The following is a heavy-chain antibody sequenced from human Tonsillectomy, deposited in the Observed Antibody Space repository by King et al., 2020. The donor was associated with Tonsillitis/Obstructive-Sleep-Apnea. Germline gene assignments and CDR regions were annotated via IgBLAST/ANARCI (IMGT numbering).Heavy chain of an antibody. D-gene: IGHD5-24*01. J-gene: IGHJ3*02. Sequence: QLVQSGGGVVQPGRSRRLSCVASGVTFRHYAMHWVRQSRGKGLEWAALISYDGSDKYYADSVKGRFTVSRDNSKNTLYLQMNFLRPEDTAVYYCARGGMATISPGFDIWGQGTMLTVSS. CDR3: ARGGMATISPGFDI. CDR1: GVTFRHYA. V-gene: IGHV3-30*04. CDR2: ISYDGSDK.